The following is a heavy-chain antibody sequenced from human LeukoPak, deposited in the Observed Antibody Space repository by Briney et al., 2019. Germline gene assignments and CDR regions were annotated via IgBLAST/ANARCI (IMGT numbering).Heavy chain of an antibody. CDR1: GYTLTELS. CDR2: FDPEDGET. J-gene: IGHJ2*01. CDR3: ATEMSVYSSGWYFDL. V-gene: IGHV1-24*01. D-gene: IGHD6-19*01. Sequence: ASVKVSCKVSGYTLTELSMHWVRQAPGKGLEWMGGFDPEDGETIYAQKFQGRGTMTEDTSTDTAYMELSSLRSEDTAVYYCATEMSVYSSGWYFDLWGRGTLVTVSS.